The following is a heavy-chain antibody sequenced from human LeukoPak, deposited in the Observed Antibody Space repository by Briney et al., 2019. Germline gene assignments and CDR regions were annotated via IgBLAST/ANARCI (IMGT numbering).Heavy chain of an antibody. CDR3: AKGALGGDPNYSYLDV. D-gene: IGHD2-21*02. J-gene: IGHJ6*03. V-gene: IGHV3-9*03. CDR2: ISWNSDSI. CDR1: GLTMMNNS. Sequence: GGSLRLSCAAPGLTMMNNSMNWSRQAPGQGLEWVSGISWNSDSIGYADSVKGRFTISRDNAKNSLYLQMNSLRAEDMALYYCAKGALGGDPNYSYLDVWGKGTTVTVSS.